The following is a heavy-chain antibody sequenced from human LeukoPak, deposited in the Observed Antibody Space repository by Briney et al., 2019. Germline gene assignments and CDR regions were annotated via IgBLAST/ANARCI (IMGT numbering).Heavy chain of an antibody. V-gene: IGHV3-66*01. Sequence: PGGSLRLSCAASGFTFNRYWMHWVRQAPGKGLVWVSVIYGGVNTVYADSVRGRFTISRDNSKNTLYLQMNSLRAEDTAVYYCAKSPKTGFLFDYWGKGTLVTVSP. CDR2: IYGGVNT. J-gene: IGHJ4*02. CDR3: AKSPKTGFLFDY. CDR1: GFTFNRYW. D-gene: IGHD1-1*01.